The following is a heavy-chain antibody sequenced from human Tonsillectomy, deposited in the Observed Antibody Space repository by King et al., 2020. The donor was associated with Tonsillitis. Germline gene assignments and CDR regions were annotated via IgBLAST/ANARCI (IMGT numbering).Heavy chain of an antibody. D-gene: IGHD3-22*01. CDR2: IISSGTYT. Sequence: QLVQSGGGLVKPGGSLRLSCAASGFTFSDYYMSWIRQAPGKGLEWVSYIISSGTYTNYANSVMGRFTIASDNTKNSLYRQMNSMRAEDTAVYYCARDVDYYHSSGFPSYYYYMDVWGKGTTVTVSS. CDR1: GFTFSDYY. J-gene: IGHJ6*03. V-gene: IGHV3-11*05. CDR3: ARDVDYYHSSGFPSYYYYMDV.